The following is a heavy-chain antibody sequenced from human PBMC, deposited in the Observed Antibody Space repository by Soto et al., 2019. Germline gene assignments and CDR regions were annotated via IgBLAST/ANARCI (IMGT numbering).Heavy chain of an antibody. J-gene: IGHJ4*02. CDR2: IWYDGSNK. V-gene: IGHV3-33*06. Sequence: LEWVAVIWYDGSNKYYADSVKGRFTISRDNSKNTLYLQMNSLRAEDTAVYYCAKSAAGGSSSWPLDYWGQGTLVTVSS. CDR3: AKSAAGGSSSWPLDY. D-gene: IGHD6-13*01.